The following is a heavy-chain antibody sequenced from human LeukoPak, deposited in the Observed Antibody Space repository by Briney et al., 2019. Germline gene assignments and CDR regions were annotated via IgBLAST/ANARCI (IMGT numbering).Heavy chain of an antibody. CDR1: GGSISSTSYF. J-gene: IGHJ4*02. CDR3: ARQGCGGDCYSDY. D-gene: IGHD2-21*02. CDR2: IYYSGRT. Sequence: PSETLSLTCIISGGSISSTSYFWGWIRQPPGKGLEWIGSIYYSGRTYYNPSLKSRVTISVDTSKNQFSLKLSSVTAADTAVYYCARQGCGGDCYSDYWGQGTLVTVSS. V-gene: IGHV4-39*01.